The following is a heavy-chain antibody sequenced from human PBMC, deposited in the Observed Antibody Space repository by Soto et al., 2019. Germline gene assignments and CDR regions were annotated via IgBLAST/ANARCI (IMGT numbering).Heavy chain of an antibody. J-gene: IGHJ4*02. D-gene: IGHD5-18*01. CDR2: IYYSGST. V-gene: IGHV4-59*01. CDR3: ARYVDTAPFDY. Sequence: SETLSLTCAVYGGSFSGYYWSWIRQPPGKGLEWIGYIYYSGSTNYNPSLKSRVTISVDTSKNQFSLKLSSVTAADTAVYYCARYVDTAPFDYWGQGTLVTVSS. CDR1: GGSFSGYY.